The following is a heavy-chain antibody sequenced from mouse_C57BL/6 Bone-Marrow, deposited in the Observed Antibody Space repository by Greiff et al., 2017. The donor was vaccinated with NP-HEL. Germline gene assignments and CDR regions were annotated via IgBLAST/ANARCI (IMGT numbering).Heavy chain of an antibody. D-gene: IGHD1-1*01. CDR1: GYTFTSYW. CDR2: IDPSDSYT. V-gene: IGHV1-69*01. CDR3: ARESFYGSTWFAY. Sequence: QVQLKQPGAELVMPGASVKLSCKASGYTFTSYWMHWVKQRPGQGLEWIGEIDPSDSYTNYNQKFKGKSTLTVDKSSSTAYMQLSSLTSEDSAVYYCARESFYGSTWFAYWGQGTLVTVSA. J-gene: IGHJ3*01.